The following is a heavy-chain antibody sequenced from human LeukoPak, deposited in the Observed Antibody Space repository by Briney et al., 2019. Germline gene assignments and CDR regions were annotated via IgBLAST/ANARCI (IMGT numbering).Heavy chain of an antibody. CDR2: IWFDGIRK. CDR3: IRALNGDKDY. J-gene: IGHJ4*02. D-gene: IGHD3-9*01. Sequence: GGSLRFSCAASGFTFSNYGMHWVRQVPGKGLEWVAAIWFDGIRKYYADSVKGRFTISRDNAKNTLFLQMNSLRAEDTAVYYCIRALNGDKDYWGQGTLVTVSS. V-gene: IGHV3-33*03. CDR1: GFTFSNYG.